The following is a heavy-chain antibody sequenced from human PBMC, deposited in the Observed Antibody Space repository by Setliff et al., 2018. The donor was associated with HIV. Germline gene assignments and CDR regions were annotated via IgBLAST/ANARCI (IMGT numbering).Heavy chain of an antibody. J-gene: IGHJ6*03. CDR3: AREADSTKYYYMDV. Sequence: LRLSCAASGFTFSNYAIHWVRQAPGKGLEWVALIWYDGTNEYYADSVKGRFTISRDNAKNTLYLQMNSLRAEDTAVYYCAREADSTKYYYMDVWGKGTTVTVSS. CDR1: GFTFSNYA. D-gene: IGHD3-22*01. CDR2: IWYDGTNE. V-gene: IGHV3-33*01.